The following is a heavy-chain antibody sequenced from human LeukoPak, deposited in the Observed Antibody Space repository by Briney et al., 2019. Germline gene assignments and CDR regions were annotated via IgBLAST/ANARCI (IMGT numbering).Heavy chain of an antibody. V-gene: IGHV5-51*01. J-gene: IGHJ4*02. CDR3: ARRSDSSGYYYVKSFDY. D-gene: IGHD3-22*01. CDR2: LYPSDSDT. CDR1: EYSFATYW. Sequence: GESLKISCYGSEYSFATYWIAWLRQMPGKGLEGMGILYPSDSDTRYSPSFQGQVTISADKSISTAYLQWSSLKASDTAMYYCARRSDSSGYYYVKSFDYWGQGTLVTVSS.